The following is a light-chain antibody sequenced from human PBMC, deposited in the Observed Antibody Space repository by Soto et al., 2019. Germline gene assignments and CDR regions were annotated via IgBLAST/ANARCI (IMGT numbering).Light chain of an antibody. Sequence: DIQMTQSPPSLRASVGDRVSITCRASQTISGHLNWYQQKPGKAPKLLIHGASSLQSGVPSRFSGSGSGTDFTLTISSLQPEDYATYYCQQSYSISPMTFGQGTRLEIK. CDR1: QTISGH. J-gene: IGKJ5*01. CDR2: GAS. V-gene: IGKV1-39*01. CDR3: QQSYSISPMT.